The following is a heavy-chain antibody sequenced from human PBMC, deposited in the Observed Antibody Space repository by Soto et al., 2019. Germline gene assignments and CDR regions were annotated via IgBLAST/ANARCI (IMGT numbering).Heavy chain of an antibody. Sequence: GGSLRLSCAASGFTFSSYAMSWVRQAPGKGLEWVSAISGSGGSTYYADSVKGRFTISRDNSKNTLYLQMNSLRAEDTAVYYCAKAVSSGWYGPYYFDYWGQGTLVTVSS. CDR1: GFTFSSYA. CDR3: AKAVSSGWYGPYYFDY. D-gene: IGHD6-19*01. CDR2: ISGSGGST. V-gene: IGHV3-23*01. J-gene: IGHJ4*02.